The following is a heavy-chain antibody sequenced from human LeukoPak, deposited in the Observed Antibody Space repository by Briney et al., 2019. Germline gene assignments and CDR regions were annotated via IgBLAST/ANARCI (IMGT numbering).Heavy chain of an antibody. Sequence: GSLRLSCAASGFTFSSYAMSWVRQPPGKGLEWIGEINHSGSTNYNPSLKSRVTISVDTSKNQFSLKLSSVTAADTAVYYCAREGYSYGHDAFDIWGQGTMVTVSS. D-gene: IGHD5-18*01. V-gene: IGHV4-34*01. CDR3: AREGYSYGHDAFDI. J-gene: IGHJ3*02. CDR1: GFTFSSYA. CDR2: INHSGST.